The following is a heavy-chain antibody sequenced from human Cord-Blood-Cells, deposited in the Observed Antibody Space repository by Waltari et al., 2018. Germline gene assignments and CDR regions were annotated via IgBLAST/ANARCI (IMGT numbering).Heavy chain of an antibody. Sequence: QVQLQQWGAGLLKPSETLSLTCAVYGGSFRGYSWSWLHQPPGKGLEWIGEINHSGSTNYNPSLKSRVTISVDTSKNQFSLKLSSVTAADTAVYYCARGVVVVAADAFDIWGQGTMVTVSS. V-gene: IGHV4-34*01. D-gene: IGHD2-15*01. CDR1: GGSFRGYS. CDR2: INHSGST. CDR3: ARGVVVVAADAFDI. J-gene: IGHJ3*02.